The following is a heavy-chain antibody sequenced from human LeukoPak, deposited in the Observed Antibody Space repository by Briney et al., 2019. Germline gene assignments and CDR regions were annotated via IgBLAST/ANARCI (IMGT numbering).Heavy chain of an antibody. J-gene: IGHJ4*02. CDR2: ISAYNGNT. Sequence: ASVKVSCKASGYTFTSYGISWVRQAPGQGLEWMGWISAYNGNTNYAQKLQGRVTMTTDTSTSTAYMELRSLRSDDTAVYYCARVRGYYDSSGPRDYWGQGTLVNVSS. CDR1: GYTFTSYG. CDR3: ARVRGYYDSSGPRDY. D-gene: IGHD3-22*01. V-gene: IGHV1-18*01.